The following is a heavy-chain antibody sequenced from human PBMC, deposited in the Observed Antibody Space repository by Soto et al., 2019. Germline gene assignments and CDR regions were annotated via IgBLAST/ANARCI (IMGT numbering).Heavy chain of an antibody. D-gene: IGHD3-10*01. J-gene: IGHJ5*02. CDR2: IYSGGST. CDR1: GFTVSSNY. V-gene: IGHV3-53*01. CDR3: ARDLGSKGSGNGFDP. Sequence: EVQLVESGGGLIQPGGSLRLSCAASGFTVSSNYMSWVRQAPGKGLEWVSVIYSGGSTYYADSVKGRFTISRDNSKNTLYLQMNSLRAEDTAVYYCARDLGSKGSGNGFDPWGQGTLVTVSS.